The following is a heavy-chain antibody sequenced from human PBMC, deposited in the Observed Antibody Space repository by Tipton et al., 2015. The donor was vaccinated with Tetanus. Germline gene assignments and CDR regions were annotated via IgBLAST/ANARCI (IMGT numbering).Heavy chain of an antibody. CDR2: IFHTGGT. J-gene: IGHJ5*01. CDR3: ARSHGSGGLLWFDS. V-gene: IGHV4-30-2*06. Sequence: TLSLTCTVSGGSINNGAYTWSWIRQSPGKGLEWIGYIFHTGGTYYNPSLKSRVTISVDGPKNRFSLNLKPVTAADTAVYYCARSHGSGGLLWFDSWGQGTLVTVSS. CDR1: GGSINNGAYT. D-gene: IGHD3-10*01.